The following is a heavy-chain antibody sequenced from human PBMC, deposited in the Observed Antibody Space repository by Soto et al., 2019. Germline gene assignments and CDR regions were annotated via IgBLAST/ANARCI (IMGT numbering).Heavy chain of an antibody. CDR3: ARVVGFCSSTSCYDPYFDY. J-gene: IGHJ4*02. Sequence: PSETLSLTCTVSGGSISSSSYYWCWIRQPPGKGLEWIGSIYYSGSTYYNPSLKSRVTISVDTSKNQFSLKLSSVTAADTAVYYCARVVGFCSSTSCYDPYFDYWGQGTLVTVS. CDR2: IYYSGST. CDR1: GGSISSSSYY. D-gene: IGHD2-2*01. V-gene: IGHV4-39*01.